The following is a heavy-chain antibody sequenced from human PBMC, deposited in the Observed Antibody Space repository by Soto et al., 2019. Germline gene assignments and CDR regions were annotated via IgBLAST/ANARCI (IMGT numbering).Heavy chain of an antibody. D-gene: IGHD6-19*01. CDR3: ARGEDADSSGWYDY. CDR2: INHSGST. Sequence: SETLSLTCAVYGGSFSGYYWSWIRQPPGKGLEWIGEINHSGSTNYTPSLKSRVTISVDTSKNQFSLKLSSVTAADTAVYYCARGEDADSSGWYDYWGQGTLVTVSS. CDR1: GGSFSGYY. V-gene: IGHV4-34*01. J-gene: IGHJ4*02.